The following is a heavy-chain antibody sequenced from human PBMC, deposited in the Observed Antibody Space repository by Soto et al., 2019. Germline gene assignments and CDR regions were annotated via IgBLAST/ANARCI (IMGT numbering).Heavy chain of an antibody. Sequence: ASVKVSCQASGYTFTSYGISWVRQAPGQGLEWMGWISAYNGNTNYAQKLQGRVTMTTDTSTSTAYMELRSLRSDDTAVYYCESGYLSGCYFGYWGQGTLVTVSS. CDR3: ESGYLSGCYFGY. CDR1: GYTFTSYG. V-gene: IGHV1-18*04. CDR2: ISAYNGNT. D-gene: IGHD6-19*01. J-gene: IGHJ4*02.